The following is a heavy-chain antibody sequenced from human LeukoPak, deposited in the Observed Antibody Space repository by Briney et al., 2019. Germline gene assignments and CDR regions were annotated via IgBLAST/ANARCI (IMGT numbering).Heavy chain of an antibody. CDR2: MHYSGST. Sequence: SETRSPTCTVSGGSINISDYYWGWIRQPPGKGLEWIGSMHYSGSTYYNPSLKSRVTISVDTSKNQFSLKVSSVTAADTAVYYCARRGTIDSGRPWNWGQGTLVTVSS. V-gene: IGHV4-39*01. J-gene: IGHJ4*02. D-gene: IGHD1-26*01. CDR1: GGSINISDYY. CDR3: ARRGTIDSGRPWN.